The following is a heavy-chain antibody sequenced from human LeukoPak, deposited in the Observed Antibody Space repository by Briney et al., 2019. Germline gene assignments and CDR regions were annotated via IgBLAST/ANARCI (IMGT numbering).Heavy chain of an antibody. Sequence: GGSLRLSCAVSGFPFSTYGMHWVRQAPGKGLEWVALIWYDGSNKYYADSVKGRFTISRDNSKNTLYLQMNSLRAEDTAVYYCAKDARMVRGVPLYSFDYWGQGTLVTVSS. D-gene: IGHD3-10*01. CDR2: IWYDGSNK. J-gene: IGHJ4*02. CDR3: AKDARMVRGVPLYSFDY. CDR1: GFPFSTYG. V-gene: IGHV3-33*06.